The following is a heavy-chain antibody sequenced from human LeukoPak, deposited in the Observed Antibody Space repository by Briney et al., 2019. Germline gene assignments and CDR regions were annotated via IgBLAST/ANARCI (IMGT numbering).Heavy chain of an antibody. J-gene: IGHJ4*02. Sequence: TGGSLRLSCAASRFTFSSYAMSWVRQAPGKGLEWVSAISGSGGSTYYADSVKGRFIISRDNSKNTLYLQMNSLRAEDTAVYYCAKVGLAAQFDYWGQGTLVTVSS. CDR1: RFTFSSYA. CDR2: ISGSGGST. V-gene: IGHV3-23*01. D-gene: IGHD3-16*01. CDR3: AKVGLAAQFDY.